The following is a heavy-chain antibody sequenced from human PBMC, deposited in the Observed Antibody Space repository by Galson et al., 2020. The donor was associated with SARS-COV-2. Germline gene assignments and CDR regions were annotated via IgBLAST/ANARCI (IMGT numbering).Heavy chain of an antibody. CDR3: ARSLGGGLAVWFDP. Sequence: KMSGPTLVKPTETLTLTCTVSGFSLSNARMGVSWIRQPPGKALEWLAHIFSNDEKSYSTSLKSRLTISKDTSKSQVVLTMTNMDPVDTATYYCARSLGGGLAVWFDPWGQGTLVTVSS. CDR1: GFSLSNARMG. D-gene: IGHD3-10*01. J-gene: IGHJ5*02. CDR2: IFSNDEK. V-gene: IGHV2-26*01.